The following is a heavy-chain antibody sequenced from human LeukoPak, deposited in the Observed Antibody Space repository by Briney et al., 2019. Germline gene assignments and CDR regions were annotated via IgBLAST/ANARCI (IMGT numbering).Heavy chain of an antibody. D-gene: IGHD1-26*01. J-gene: IGHJ4*02. CDR2: INPNSGGT. CDR3: ARDHWWELGTDY. V-gene: IGHV1-2*02. CDR1: GYTFTGYY. Sequence: GASVKVSCKASGYTFTGYYMHWVRQAPGQGLEWMGWINPNSGGTNYAQKFQGRVTMTRDTSISTVYMELSSLRSEDTAVYYCARDHWWELGTDYWGQGTLVTVSS.